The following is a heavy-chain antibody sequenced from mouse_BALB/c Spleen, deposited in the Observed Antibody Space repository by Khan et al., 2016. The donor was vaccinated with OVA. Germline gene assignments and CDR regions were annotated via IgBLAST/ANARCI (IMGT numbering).Heavy chain of an antibody. J-gene: IGHJ3*01. CDR3: ASNTYRKPGH. Sequence: EVQLQESGPGLVKPSQSLSLTCSVTGYSITSGYYWSWIRQFPGNILEWMGYISYDGSNNDNPSLKNRIPINRDTSKKPFFLKLNSVTTEDTATCYCASNTYRKPGHWGQGPLGTVSA. V-gene: IGHV3-6*02. CDR2: ISYDGSN. CDR1: GYSITSGYY.